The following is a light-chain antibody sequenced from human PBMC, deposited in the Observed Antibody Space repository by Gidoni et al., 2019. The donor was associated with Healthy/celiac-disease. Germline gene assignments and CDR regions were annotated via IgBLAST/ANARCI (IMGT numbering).Light chain of an antibody. CDR1: SSDVGGYNY. J-gene: IGLJ2*01. V-gene: IGLV2-14*04. CDR2: DVS. CDR3: SSYTSSSTLDVV. Sequence: SSDVGGYNYVSWYQQHPGKAPKLMIYDVSNRPSGVSNRFSGSKSGNTASLTISGLQAEDEADYYCSSYTSSSTLDVVFGGGTKLTVL.